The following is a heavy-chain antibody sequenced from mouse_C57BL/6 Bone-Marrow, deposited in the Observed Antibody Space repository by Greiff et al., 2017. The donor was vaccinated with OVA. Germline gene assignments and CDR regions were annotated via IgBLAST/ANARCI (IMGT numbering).Heavy chain of an antibody. CDR3: TRGRDYSYAMDY. V-gene: IGHV1-50*01. CDR1: GYTFTNYW. Sequence: QVQLQQPGAELVKPGSSVKLSCKASGYTFTNYWMQWVKQRPGQGLEWIGEIDPSDSNTNFNQKFKGKATLTVDTSSNTAHMQLSSLTSEDSAVYYCTRGRDYSYAMDYWGQGTSVTVSS. D-gene: IGHD1-1*01. J-gene: IGHJ4*01. CDR2: IDPSDSNT.